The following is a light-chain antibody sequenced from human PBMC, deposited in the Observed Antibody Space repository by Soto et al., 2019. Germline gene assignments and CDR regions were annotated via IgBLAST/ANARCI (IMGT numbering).Light chain of an antibody. CDR2: LEGSGSY. V-gene: IGLV4-60*03. CDR3: ETWDSTTHGV. CDR1: SGHSSYI. Sequence: QLVLTQSSSASASLGSSVKLTCTLSSGHSSYIIAWHQQQPGKAPRYLMKLEGSGSYNKGSGVPDRFSGSSSGADRYLTISNLQSEDEADYYCETWDSTTHGVFGGGTKLTVL. J-gene: IGLJ3*02.